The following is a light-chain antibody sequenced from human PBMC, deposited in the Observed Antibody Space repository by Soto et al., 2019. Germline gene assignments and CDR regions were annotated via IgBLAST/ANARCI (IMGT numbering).Light chain of an antibody. Sequence: EIVLTQSPATLSLSPGDRATLSCRASQNVRTYLGWYQQKPGQAPRLLIYDASNRATGIPARFSGSGSGTDFTLPISSREPEDFAVYYCQQRATLPPFTFGPGTKVYLK. V-gene: IGKV3-11*01. CDR2: DAS. J-gene: IGKJ3*01. CDR1: QNVRTY. CDR3: QQRATLPPFT.